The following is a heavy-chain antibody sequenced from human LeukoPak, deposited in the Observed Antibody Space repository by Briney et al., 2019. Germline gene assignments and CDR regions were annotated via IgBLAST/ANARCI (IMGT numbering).Heavy chain of an antibody. D-gene: IGHD5-18*01. V-gene: IGHV3-23*01. CDR3: ANHSDTAMVYAY. J-gene: IGHJ4*02. Sequence: GRSLRLSCAASGFTFSSYAMSWVRQAPGKWLEWVSGISGSGSSTYYADSVKGRFTISRDNSKNTLNLQMNSLRAEDTAVYYCANHSDTAMVYAYWGQGTLVTVSS. CDR1: GFTFSSYA. CDR2: ISGSGSST.